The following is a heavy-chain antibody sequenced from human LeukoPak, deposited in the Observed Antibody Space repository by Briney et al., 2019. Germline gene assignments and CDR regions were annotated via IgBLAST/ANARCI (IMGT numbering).Heavy chain of an antibody. CDR2: ISAYNGNT. V-gene: IGHV1-18*01. D-gene: IGHD4-17*01. J-gene: IGHJ5*02. Sequence: ASVKVSCKASGYTFTSYGISWVRQAPGQGLEWMGWISAYNGNTNYAQKLQGRVTMTTDTSTGTAYMELRSLRSDDTAVYYCARDRRAHDYGDYVNNWFDPWGQGTLVTVSS. CDR1: GYTFTSYG. CDR3: ARDRRAHDYGDYVNNWFDP.